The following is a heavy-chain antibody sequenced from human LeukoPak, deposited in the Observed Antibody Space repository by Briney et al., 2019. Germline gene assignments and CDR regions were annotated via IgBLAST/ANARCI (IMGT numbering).Heavy chain of an antibody. CDR2: ISDSGGST. J-gene: IGHJ4*02. Sequence: GGSLRLSCAASGFTFSSYAMTWVRQAPKKGLEWVSDISDSGGSTYYADSVRGRFTISRDNSKNTLYLQMNSLRAEDTAVYYCAKVCCSGGLLCYFDSWGQGTLVTVSS. CDR1: GFTFSSYA. V-gene: IGHV3-23*01. D-gene: IGHD2-15*01. CDR3: AKVCCSGGLLCYFDS.